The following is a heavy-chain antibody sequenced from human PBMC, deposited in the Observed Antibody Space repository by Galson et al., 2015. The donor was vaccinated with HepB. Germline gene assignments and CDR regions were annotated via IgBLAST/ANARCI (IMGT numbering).Heavy chain of an antibody. V-gene: IGHV5-10-1*01. D-gene: IGHD6-19*01. CDR3: ARGSSGWYYFDY. Sequence: QSGAEVKKPGESLRISCKGSGYSFTSYWIGWVRQMPGKGLEWMGRIDPSDSYHHYSPSFQGHVTNSADKSISTADLQWSSLKASDTAMYYCARGSSGWYYFDYWGQGTLVTVSS. CDR1: GYSFTSYW. J-gene: IGHJ4*02. CDR2: IDPSDSYH.